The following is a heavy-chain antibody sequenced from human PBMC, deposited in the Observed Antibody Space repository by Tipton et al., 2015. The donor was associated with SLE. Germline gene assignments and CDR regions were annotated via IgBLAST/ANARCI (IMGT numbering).Heavy chain of an antibody. CDR2: IYYSGST. CDR1: GGSISSHY. D-gene: IGHD3-22*01. V-gene: IGHV4-59*11. CDR3: AKDRHYDPHAFEI. J-gene: IGHJ3*02. Sequence: LSLTCTVSGGSISSHYWSWIRQPPGEGLEWIGYIYYSGSTNYNPSLKSRITISLDTSKNQFSLKLASVTAADTAVYYCAKDRHYDPHAFEIWGQGTMVTVSS.